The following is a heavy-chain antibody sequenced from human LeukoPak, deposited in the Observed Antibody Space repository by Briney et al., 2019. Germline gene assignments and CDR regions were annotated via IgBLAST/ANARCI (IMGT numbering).Heavy chain of an antibody. D-gene: IGHD3-3*01. V-gene: IGHV3-74*01. CDR3: TKSDWFDP. CDR1: GLSFTSYW. CDR2: IKNDGSIT. Sequence: GGSLRLFCAASGLSFTSYWMQWVRQAPAKGLVWLSRIKNDGSITSYADSVKGGFTISRDNAKNTLHLQMTRLRVEDTAVYYCTKSDWFDPWGQGTLVTVSS. J-gene: IGHJ5*02.